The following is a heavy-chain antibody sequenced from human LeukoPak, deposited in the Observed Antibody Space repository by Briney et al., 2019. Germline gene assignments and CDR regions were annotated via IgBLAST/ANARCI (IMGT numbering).Heavy chain of an antibody. D-gene: IGHD3-16*01. V-gene: IGHV1-2*02. J-gene: IGHJ4*02. CDR3: ARDPYGDAYAGGLDF. Sequence: GASVKVSCKASGYTFTSYGISWVRQAPGQGLEWMGWINPKSGVTEYTPKLQGRVTMTRDTSISTAYLDLSSLRSDDTAIYYCARDPYGDAYAGGLDFWGQGTLVTVSS. CDR2: INPKSGVT. CDR1: GYTFTSYG.